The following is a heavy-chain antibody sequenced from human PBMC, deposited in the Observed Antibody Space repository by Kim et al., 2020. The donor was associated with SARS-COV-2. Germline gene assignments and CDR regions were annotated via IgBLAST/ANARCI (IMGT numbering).Heavy chain of an antibody. D-gene: IGHD3-10*01. V-gene: IGHV3-23*01. Sequence: ADSVMGRFTISRDNSKDILFLQMDSLRVDDTAVYYCAKDLLYVPGRGYFDSWGQGVLVTVSS. J-gene: IGHJ4*02. CDR3: AKDLLYVPGRGYFDS.